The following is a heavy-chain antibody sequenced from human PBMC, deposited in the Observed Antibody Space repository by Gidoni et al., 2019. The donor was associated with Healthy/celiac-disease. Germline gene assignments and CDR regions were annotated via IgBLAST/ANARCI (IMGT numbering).Heavy chain of an antibody. Sequence: QVQLVESEGGVVQPGRSLRLSCSASGFTVSSYGMHWVRQAPGKGLEWVAVIWYDGSNKYYADSVKGRFTISRDNSKNTLYLQMNSLRAEDTAVYYCARGGAIWGYWGQGTLVTVSS. CDR1: GFTVSSYG. CDR2: IWYDGSNK. D-gene: IGHD3-16*01. V-gene: IGHV3-33*01. J-gene: IGHJ4*02. CDR3: ARGGAIWGY.